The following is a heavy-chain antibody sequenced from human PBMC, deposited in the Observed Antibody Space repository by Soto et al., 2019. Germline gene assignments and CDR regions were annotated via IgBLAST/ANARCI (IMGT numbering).Heavy chain of an antibody. CDR1: GDAFSSYA. CDR2: IIPIFGTA. V-gene: IGHV1-69*13. J-gene: IGHJ6*02. CDR3: ARDGSGYRSRASPMDV. Sequence: ASVKVSCKASGDAFSSYAISWVRQAPGQGLEWMGGIIPIFGTANYAQKFQGRVTITADESTSTAYMELSSLRSEDTAVYYCARDGSGYRSRASPMDVWGQGTTVTVSS. D-gene: IGHD3-22*01.